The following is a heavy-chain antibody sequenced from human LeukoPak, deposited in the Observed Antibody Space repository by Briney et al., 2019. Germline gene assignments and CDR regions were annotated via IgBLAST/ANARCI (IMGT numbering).Heavy chain of an antibody. J-gene: IGHJ3*02. CDR3: AKTRSSWYSGVAFDM. V-gene: IGHV4-38-2*02. Sequence: SETLSLTCTVSGYSISSGYYWGWIRQPPGKGLEWIGSIYHSGSTYYNPSLKSRVTISVDTSKNQFSLKLSSVTAADTAVYFCAKTRSSWYSGVAFDMWGQGAMVTVSS. D-gene: IGHD6-13*01. CDR1: GYSISSGYY. CDR2: IYHSGST.